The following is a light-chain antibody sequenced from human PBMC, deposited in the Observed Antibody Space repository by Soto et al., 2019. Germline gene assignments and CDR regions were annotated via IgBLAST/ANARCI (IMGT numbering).Light chain of an antibody. CDR1: QTIRSNY. CDR2: SAS. V-gene: IGKV3-20*01. Sequence: ETVLTQSPGTLSLSPGERATLSCRASQTIRSNYLAWYRQTPGQAPRLLTYSASNRATGIADRFSGSGSGTDFTLIISRLEPEYFALYYCQQYGSSPWTFGQGTNVEIK. CDR3: QQYGSSPWT. J-gene: IGKJ1*01.